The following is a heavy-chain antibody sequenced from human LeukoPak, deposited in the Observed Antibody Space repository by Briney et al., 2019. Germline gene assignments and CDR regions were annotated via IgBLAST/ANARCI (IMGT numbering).Heavy chain of an antibody. J-gene: IGHJ4*02. CDR2: INPNSGGT. Sequence: ASVKVSYKASGYTFTGYYMHWVRQAPGQGLEWMGWINPNSGGTNYAQKFQGRVTMTRDTSISTAYMELSRLRSDDTAVYYCAKDPGYNWNADYFDYWGQGTLVTVSS. CDR1: GYTFTGYY. CDR3: AKDPGYNWNADYFDY. D-gene: IGHD1-1*01. V-gene: IGHV1-2*02.